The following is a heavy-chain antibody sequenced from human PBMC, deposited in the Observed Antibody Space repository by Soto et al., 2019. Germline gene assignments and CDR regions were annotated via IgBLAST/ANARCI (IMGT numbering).Heavy chain of an antibody. J-gene: IGHJ4*02. D-gene: IGHD1-7*01. Sequence: GGSLRLSCAASGFSFSSDSMGWVRQAPGKGLEWVSSISSSGSFMNYADSVKGRFTISRDNAKNSLYLQMSGLKDEDTAVYYCARDPPTGTTLDWADSWGQGTLVTVSS. CDR2: ISSSGSFM. V-gene: IGHV3-21*01. CDR1: GFSFSSDS. CDR3: ARDPPTGTTLDWADS.